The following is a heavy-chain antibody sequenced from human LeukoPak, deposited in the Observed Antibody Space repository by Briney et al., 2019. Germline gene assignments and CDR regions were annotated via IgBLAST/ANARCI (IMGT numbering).Heavy chain of an antibody. D-gene: IGHD1-26*01. CDR2: INQGGSEQ. CDR3: ARWKMELQRNAFDF. V-gene: IGHV3-7*01. J-gene: IGHJ3*01. CDR1: GFTFRTYW. Sequence: GGSLRLSCAASGFTFRTYWMSWIRQAPGKGPEWVADINQGGSEQYYAHSVKGRFTLSRDNAQNAVFLQMNNLRADDTAVYYCARWKMELQRNAFDFWGQGTVVTVSS.